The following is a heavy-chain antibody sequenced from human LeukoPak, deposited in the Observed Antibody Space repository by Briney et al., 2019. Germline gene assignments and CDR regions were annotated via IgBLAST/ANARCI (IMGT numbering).Heavy chain of an antibody. CDR3: AKGGSGYDPGWSGYYYYTDV. V-gene: IGHV3-43*01. J-gene: IGHJ6*03. CDR1: GFTFDDYT. D-gene: IGHD5-12*01. Sequence: GGSLRLSCAASGFTFDDYTMHWVRQAQGKGLEWVSLISWDGGSTYYADSVKGRFAISRDNSKNSLYLQMNSLRTEDTALYYCAKGGSGYDPGWSGYYYYTDVWGKGTTVTVSS. CDR2: ISWDGGST.